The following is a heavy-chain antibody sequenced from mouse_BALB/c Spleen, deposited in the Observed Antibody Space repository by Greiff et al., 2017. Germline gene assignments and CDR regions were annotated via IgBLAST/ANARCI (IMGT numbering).Heavy chain of an antibody. CDR3: DREEGYYYGSRYAMDY. J-gene: IGHJ4*01. CDR2: IWAGGST. CDR1: GFSLTSYG. Sequence: VQLQQSGPGLVAPSQSLSITCTVSGFSLTSYGVHWVRQPPGKGLEWLGVIWAGGSTNYNSALMSRMSISKDNSKSQVFLKMNRLQTDDTAMYYFDREEGYYYGSRYAMDYWGQGTSVTVSS. V-gene: IGHV2-9*02. D-gene: IGHD1-1*01.